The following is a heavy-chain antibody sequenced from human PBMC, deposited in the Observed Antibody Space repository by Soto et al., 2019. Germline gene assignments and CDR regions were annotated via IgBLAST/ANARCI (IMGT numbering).Heavy chain of an antibody. CDR1: RRSISSGGYY. D-gene: IGHD1-7*01. Sequence: PSETLTLTFTLSRRSISSGGYYWSWIRQHPGKGLEWIGYIYYSGSTYYNPSLKSRVTISVDTSKNQFSLKLSSVTAADTAVYYCARGGLELPGVALDYWGQGTLVTVS. J-gene: IGHJ4*02. CDR2: IYYSGST. V-gene: IGHV4-31*03. CDR3: ARGGLELPGVALDY.